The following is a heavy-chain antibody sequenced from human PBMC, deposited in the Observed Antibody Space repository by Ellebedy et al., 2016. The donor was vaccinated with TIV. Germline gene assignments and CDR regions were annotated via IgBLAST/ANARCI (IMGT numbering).Heavy chain of an antibody. Sequence: GGSLRLXXVGSGFTFSDSVMHWVRQDPGKGLDWVAGISVDGRAVHYPDSVKGRFTISRDNAQNTVYLQMNSLRLEDTAVYYCVRGWYSSGHCDVFAMWGQGTIVTVSS. D-gene: IGHD6-19*01. J-gene: IGHJ3*02. CDR2: ISVDGRAV. V-gene: IGHV3-30*03. CDR1: GFTFSDSV. CDR3: VRGWYSSGHCDVFAM.